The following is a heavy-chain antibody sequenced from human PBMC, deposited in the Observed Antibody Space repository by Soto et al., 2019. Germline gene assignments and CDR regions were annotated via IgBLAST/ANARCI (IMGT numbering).Heavy chain of an antibody. J-gene: IGHJ4*02. Sequence: QVQLVESGGGVVQPERSLRLSCAASGFSFSVSPMHWVRQAPGKGPEWVALISNDGTKKFYADSVKGRFSISRDNSKSTLYLQVDSLRPEDSAVYYCARDPKTSGGQNWAFNYFDSWGQGTLVTVSS. V-gene: IGHV3-30-3*01. D-gene: IGHD7-27*01. CDR3: ARDPKTSGGQNWAFNYFDS. CDR2: ISNDGTKK. CDR1: GFSFSVSP.